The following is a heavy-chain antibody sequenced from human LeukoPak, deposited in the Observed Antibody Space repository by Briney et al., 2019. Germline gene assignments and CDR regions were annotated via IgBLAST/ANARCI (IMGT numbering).Heavy chain of an antibody. CDR1: GYSISSGYY. D-gene: IGHD2-2*01. J-gene: IGHJ3*02. CDR3: ARQGRVDCSSTSCPYAFDI. CDR2: IYHSGST. V-gene: IGHV4-38-2*01. Sequence: PSETLSLTYAVSGYSISSGYYWGWIRQPPGKGLEWIGSIYHSGSTYYNPSLKRRVTTSVDTSKNQFSLKLSSVTAADTAVYYCARQGRVDCSSTSCPYAFDIWGQGTMVTVSS.